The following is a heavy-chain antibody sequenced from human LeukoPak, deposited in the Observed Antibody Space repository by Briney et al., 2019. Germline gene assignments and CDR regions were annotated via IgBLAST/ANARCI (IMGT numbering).Heavy chain of an antibody. CDR1: GGSISSGDYY. CDR2: IYYSGST. J-gene: IGHJ5*02. Sequence: SETLSLTCTVSGGSISSGDYYWSWIRPPPGKGLEWIGYIYYSGSTYYNPSLKSRVTISVDTSKNQFSLKLSSATAADTAVYYCARGVVVVVAATRRWWFDPWGQGTLVTVSS. D-gene: IGHD2-15*01. V-gene: IGHV4-30-4*01. CDR3: ARGVVVVVAATRRWWFDP.